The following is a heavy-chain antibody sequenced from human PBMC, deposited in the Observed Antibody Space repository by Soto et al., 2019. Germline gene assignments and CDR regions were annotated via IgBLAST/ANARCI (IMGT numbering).Heavy chain of an antibody. J-gene: IGHJ6*02. CDR2: IYYSGST. Sequence: PSETLSLTCTVSGGSISSGDYYWSWIRQPPGKGLEWIGYIYYSGSTYYNPSLKSRVTISVDTSKNQFSLKLSSVTAADTAVYYCARQDCSSTRCYSYYYYGMDVWGQGTTVTVSS. D-gene: IGHD2-2*01. V-gene: IGHV4-30-4*01. CDR3: ARQDCSSTRCYSYYYYGMDV. CDR1: GGSISSGDYY.